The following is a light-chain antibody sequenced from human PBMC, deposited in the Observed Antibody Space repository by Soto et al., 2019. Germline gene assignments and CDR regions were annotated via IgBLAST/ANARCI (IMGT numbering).Light chain of an antibody. CDR1: QNIHTI. J-gene: IGKJ5*01. V-gene: IGKV3-15*01. CDR3: NQDYNCPRT. CDR2: GAS. Sequence: VTTVSLATISVSPSATASLYSWHGQNIHTICPWYQHKPGHAPTLLVYGASTGPTGLPSRFSGSGSGTEFTLTINSLQAEDCAIYYCNQDYNCPRTYGQGTRLEIK.